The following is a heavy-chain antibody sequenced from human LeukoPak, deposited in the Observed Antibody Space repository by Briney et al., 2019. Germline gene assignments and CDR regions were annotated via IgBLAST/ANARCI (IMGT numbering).Heavy chain of an antibody. CDR3: ARGRNWFDP. D-gene: IGHD1-26*01. J-gene: IGHJ5*02. CDR1: GDSISTSYY. Sequence: SETLSLTCTVSGDSISTSYYWGWIRQPPGNGLEWIGGIYYSGSTYYNASLKSRVTISVDTSKNQFSLRLSSVTAADTAVYYCARGRNWFDPWGQGTPVTVSS. CDR2: IYYSGST. V-gene: IGHV4-39*01.